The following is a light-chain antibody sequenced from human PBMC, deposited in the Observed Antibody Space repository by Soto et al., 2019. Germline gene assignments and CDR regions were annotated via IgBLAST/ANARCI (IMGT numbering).Light chain of an antibody. CDR3: SSNASTTLLV. J-gene: IGLJ2*01. CDR1: SSDVGGFNY. Sequence: QSALTQPASVSGSPGQSITISCTGTSSDVGGFNYVSWYQHHTGKAPKLMIYDVSNRPSGVSDRFSGSKSGNTASLTLSGLQAEDESYYYCSSNASTTLLVFGGGTELTV. V-gene: IGLV2-14*03. CDR2: DVS.